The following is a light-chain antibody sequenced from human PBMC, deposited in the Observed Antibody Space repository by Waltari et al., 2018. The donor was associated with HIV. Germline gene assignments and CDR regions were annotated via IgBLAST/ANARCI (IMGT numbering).Light chain of an antibody. CDR2: TAS. Sequence: AVQMTQSPSSLSASVGDRVTITCRASQNIGDDLGWYQHKPGNAPKVLINTASTLQSGVPSRFSGSGSGTDFSLTISSLQPEDFAIYYCLQDDSYPYTFGQGTRLEIK. V-gene: IGKV1-6*02. CDR3: LQDDSYPYT. CDR1: QNIGDD. J-gene: IGKJ2*01.